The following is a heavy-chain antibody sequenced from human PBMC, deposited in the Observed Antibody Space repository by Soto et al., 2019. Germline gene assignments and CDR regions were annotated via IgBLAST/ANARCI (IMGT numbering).Heavy chain of an antibody. J-gene: IGHJ3*02. CDR2: INHSGSP. Sequence: QLHLEPRGAGLLKPSETLSLPCDVYGGSLSGYYWSWIRQAPGKGLEWIVAINHSGSPNYNPSLPSRVSVSVAPSKTQFSLGLGAVTAADTAVYYCATFPPEGRTATSRGDDAYDIWGPGTLVTVSS. D-gene: IGHD3-10*01. CDR3: ATFPPEGRTATSRGDDAYDI. V-gene: IGHV4-34*02. CDR1: GGSLSGYY.